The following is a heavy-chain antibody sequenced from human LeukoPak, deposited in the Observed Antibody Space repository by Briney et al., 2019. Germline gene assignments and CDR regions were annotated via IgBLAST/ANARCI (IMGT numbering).Heavy chain of an antibody. CDR2: ISGSGGRT. CDR1: GFTFDDYG. D-gene: IGHD6-13*01. V-gene: IGHV3-23*01. J-gene: IGHJ4*02. Sequence: TGGSLRLSCAASGFTFDDYGMSWVRQAPGKGLEWVSVISGSGGRTYYADSVKGRFTISRDNSKNTLYLQMNSLSADDTAVFYCAKLSMASASDGGYWGQGTLVTVSS. CDR3: AKLSMASASDGGY.